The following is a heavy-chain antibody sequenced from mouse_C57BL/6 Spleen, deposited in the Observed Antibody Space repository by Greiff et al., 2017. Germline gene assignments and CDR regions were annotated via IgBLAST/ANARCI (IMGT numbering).Heavy chain of an antibody. Sequence: QVQLQQSGPELVKPGASVKISCKASGYSFTSYYIHWVKQRPGQGLEWIGWIYPGSGNTKYNEKFKGKATLTADTSSSTAYMQLSSLTSEDSAVYYCARGEVPSYAMDYWGQGTSVTVSS. CDR2: IYPGSGNT. CDR1: GYSFTSYY. V-gene: IGHV1-66*01. D-gene: IGHD5-1*01. CDR3: ARGEVPSYAMDY. J-gene: IGHJ4*01.